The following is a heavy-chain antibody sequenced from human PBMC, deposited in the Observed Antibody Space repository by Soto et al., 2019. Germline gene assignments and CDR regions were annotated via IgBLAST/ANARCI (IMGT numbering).Heavy chain of an antibody. CDR3: ARGHGIAVAGPSFDY. D-gene: IGHD6-19*01. CDR2: ISYDGSNK. Sequence: PGGSLRLSCAASGFTFSSYAMHWVRQAPGKGLEWVAVISYDGSNKYYADSVKGQFTISRDNSKNTLYLQMNSLRAEDTALYYFARGHGIAVAGPSFDYWGQGTLVTVSS. CDR1: GFTFSSYA. V-gene: IGHV3-30-3*01. J-gene: IGHJ4*02.